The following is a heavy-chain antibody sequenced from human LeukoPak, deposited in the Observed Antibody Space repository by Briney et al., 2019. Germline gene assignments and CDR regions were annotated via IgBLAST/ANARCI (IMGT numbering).Heavy chain of an antibody. J-gene: IGHJ4*02. Sequence: SETLSLTCTVSGGSISSYYWSWIRQPPGKGLEWIGYIYTSGSTNYNPPLKSRVTISADTSKNQFSLKLNSVTAADTAVYYCARGGGYGSSPLKWGQGTLVTVSS. CDR2: IYTSGST. CDR3: ARGGGYGSSPLK. V-gene: IGHV4-4*09. D-gene: IGHD6-6*01. CDR1: GGSISSYY.